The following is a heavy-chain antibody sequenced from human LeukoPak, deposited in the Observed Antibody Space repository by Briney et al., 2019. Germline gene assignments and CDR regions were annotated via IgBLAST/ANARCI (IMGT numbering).Heavy chain of an antibody. Sequence: GGSLRLSCAASGFTFSSYVMSWVRQAPGKGLEWVSAISGSGGSTYYADSVKGRFTISRDNSKNTLYLQMNSLRAEDTAVYYCAKDPSLITIFGVDFDYWGQGTLVTVSS. CDR3: AKDPSLITIFGVDFDY. J-gene: IGHJ4*02. CDR1: GFTFSSYV. V-gene: IGHV3-23*01. CDR2: ISGSGGST. D-gene: IGHD3-3*01.